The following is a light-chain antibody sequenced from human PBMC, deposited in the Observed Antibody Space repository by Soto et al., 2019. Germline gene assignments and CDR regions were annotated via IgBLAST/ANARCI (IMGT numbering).Light chain of an antibody. CDR3: QQYGFT. V-gene: IGKV3-20*01. CDR2: DAP. CDR1: QSVSSTY. J-gene: IGKJ5*01. Sequence: IVLTQSPGTLSLSPGERATLSCRASQSVSSTYLAWYQQKPGQAPRLLIYDAPSRATGIPDRFSGSGSGTDFTLTISRLEPEDFAVYYCQQYGFTFGQGTRLEIK.